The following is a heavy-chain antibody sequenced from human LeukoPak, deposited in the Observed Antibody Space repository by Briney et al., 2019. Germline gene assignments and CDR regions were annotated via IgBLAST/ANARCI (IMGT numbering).Heavy chain of an antibody. CDR1: GYTFNSYG. Sequence: ASVKVSCKASGYTFNSYGISWMRQAPGQGLEWMGWICAYNGNTKYAQKFQGRVTMTTDTSTSTAYMELKSLRSDDTAVYYCARDYRGIAVADYYFDYWGQGTLVTVSS. CDR2: ICAYNGNT. J-gene: IGHJ4*02. V-gene: IGHV1-18*01. CDR3: ARDYRGIAVADYYFDY. D-gene: IGHD6-19*01.